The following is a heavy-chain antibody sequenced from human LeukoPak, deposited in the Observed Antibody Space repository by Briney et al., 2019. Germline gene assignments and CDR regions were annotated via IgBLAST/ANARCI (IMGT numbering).Heavy chain of an antibody. Sequence: SETLSLTCTVSGGSISSSSYYWGWIRQPPGKGLEWIGSIYYSGSTYYNPSLKSRVTISVDTSKNQFSLKLTSVTAADTAVYYCARRYGGSYYDFDYWGQGTLVTVSS. CDR2: IYYSGST. V-gene: IGHV4-39*01. CDR3: ARRYGGSYYDFDY. CDR1: GGSISSSSYY. D-gene: IGHD1-26*01. J-gene: IGHJ4*02.